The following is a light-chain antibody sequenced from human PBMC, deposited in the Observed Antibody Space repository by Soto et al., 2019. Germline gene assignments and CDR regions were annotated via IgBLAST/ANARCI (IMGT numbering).Light chain of an antibody. CDR2: DAA. J-gene: IGKJ1*01. CDR1: QSVNSK. Sequence: EIVMTQSPGTLSVSPGERATLSCRASQSVNSKLAWYQQKPGQSPRLLIYDAATRATDIPARFSGSGSGTKFTLTISSLQSEDFAVYYCQQYNDWPRTFGQGTKVEIK. CDR3: QQYNDWPRT. V-gene: IGKV3-15*01.